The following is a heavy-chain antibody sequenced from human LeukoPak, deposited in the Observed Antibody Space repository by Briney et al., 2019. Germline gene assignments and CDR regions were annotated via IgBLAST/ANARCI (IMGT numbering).Heavy chain of an antibody. J-gene: IGHJ4*02. CDR3: ARDPTQDY. V-gene: IGHV3-9*01. CDR2: ISWNSGSI. Sequence: GGSLRLSCAASGFTFDDYAMHWVRQAPGKGLEWVSGISWNSGSIGYADSVKGRFTISRDNAKNSLYLQMNSLRAEDTAVYYCARDPTQDYWGQGTLVTVSS. CDR1: GFTFDDYA.